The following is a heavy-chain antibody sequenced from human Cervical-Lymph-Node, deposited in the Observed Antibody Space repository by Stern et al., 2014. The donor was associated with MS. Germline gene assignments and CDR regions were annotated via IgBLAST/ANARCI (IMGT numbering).Heavy chain of an antibody. CDR2: IDWDDDK. V-gene: IGHV2-70*01. CDR1: GFSLSTTEMC. CDR3: ARCVRVAFDI. J-gene: IGHJ3*02. D-gene: IGHD3-16*02. Sequence: ASGPALVKPSQTLTLTCTFSGFSLSTTEMCVSWIRQPPGKALEWLALIDWDDDKFYSTSLQTRLTISKDTSKNLVVLTMTNMDPVDTATYYCARCVRVAFDIWGQGTMVTVSS.